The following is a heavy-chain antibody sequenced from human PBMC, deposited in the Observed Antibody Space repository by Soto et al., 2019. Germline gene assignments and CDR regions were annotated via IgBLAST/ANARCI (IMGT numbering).Heavy chain of an antibody. CDR1: GFTFSSYG. Sequence: ESGGGVVQPGRSLRLSCAASGFTFSSYGMHWVRQAPGKGLEWVAVIWYDGSNKYYADSVKGRFTISRDNSKNTLYLQMNSLRAEDTAVYYCARAHVVGATTYYYYYGTDVWGQGTTVTVSS. CDR2: IWYDGSNK. V-gene: IGHV3-33*01. CDR3: ARAHVVGATTYYYYYGTDV. D-gene: IGHD1-26*01. J-gene: IGHJ6*02.